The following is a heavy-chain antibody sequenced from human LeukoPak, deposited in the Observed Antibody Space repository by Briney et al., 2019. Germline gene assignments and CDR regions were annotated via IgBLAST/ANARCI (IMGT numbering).Heavy chain of an antibody. V-gene: IGHV4-4*07. CDR1: GGSISSYY. J-gene: IGHJ4*02. CDR2: IYTSGST. D-gene: IGHD6-19*01. Sequence: PSETLSLTCTVSGGSISSYYWSWIRQPAGKGLEWIGRIYTSGSTNYNPSLQSRVTMSVDTSKNQFSLKLSSVTAADTAVYYCAGGYSSGWYGDYWGLGTLVTVSS. CDR3: AGGYSSGWYGDY.